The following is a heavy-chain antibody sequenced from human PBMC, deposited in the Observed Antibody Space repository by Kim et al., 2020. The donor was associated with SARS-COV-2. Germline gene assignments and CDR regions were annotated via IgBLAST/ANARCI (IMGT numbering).Heavy chain of an antibody. D-gene: IGHD2-15*01. CDR3: GRDRACSGGSCFFDY. CDR2: IIPIFGTA. V-gene: IGHV1-69*13. J-gene: IGHJ4*02. CDR1: GCTFSSYA. Sequence: SVKVSCKASGCTFSSYAISRVRQAPGQGLEWMGGIIPIFGTANYAQKFQGRVTITADESTSTPYMELSSLRSEDTAVYYFGRDRACSGGSCFFDYWGQGTPGTAS.